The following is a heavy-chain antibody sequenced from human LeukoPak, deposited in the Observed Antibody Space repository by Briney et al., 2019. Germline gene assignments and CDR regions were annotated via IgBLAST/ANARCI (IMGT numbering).Heavy chain of an antibody. CDR1: GFSLSNAW. CDR3: AREGDDFWSGVPYYFDY. D-gene: IGHD3-3*01. Sequence: AGSLRLSCAASGFSLSNAWMSWVRQAPGEGMEWVAKIKQDGSEKYYVDSVKGRFTISRDNAKNSLYLKMNSLREEDTSVYDCAREGDDFWSGVPYYFDYWGQGTLVTVSS. J-gene: IGHJ4*02. V-gene: IGHV3-7*01. CDR2: IKQDGSEK.